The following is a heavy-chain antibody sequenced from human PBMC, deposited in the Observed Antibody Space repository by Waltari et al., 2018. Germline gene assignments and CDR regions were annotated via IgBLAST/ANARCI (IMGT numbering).Heavy chain of an antibody. J-gene: IGHJ4*02. D-gene: IGHD3-16*01. CDR2: ISSVGDST. V-gene: IGHV3-23*04. CDR1: GFTFSSYD. CDR3: ARDLYNDSWGSSHQVDF. Sequence: EVLLAESGGAVVQPGGSLRLSCAASGFTFSSYDMTWVRQAPGKGVEWVCSISSVGDSTYYADSVKGRFTIARDNSKNNLYLQMIRLRAEDTAVFFGARDLYNDSWGSSHQVDFWGQGTLVTVSS.